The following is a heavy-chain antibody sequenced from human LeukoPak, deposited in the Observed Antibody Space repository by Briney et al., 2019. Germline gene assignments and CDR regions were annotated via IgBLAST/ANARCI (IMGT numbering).Heavy chain of an antibody. J-gene: IGHJ4*02. CDR2: ISYDGSNK. D-gene: IGHD3/OR15-3a*01. V-gene: IGHV3-30*04. CDR3: ARTGLGLYSFDY. Sequence: PGRSLRLSCAASGFTFSSYAMHWVRQAPGKGLEWVAVISYDGSNKYYADSVKGRFTISRDNSKNSVYLQMNSLRLEDTAVYYCARTGLGLYSFDYWGRGTLVTVSS. CDR1: GFTFSSYA.